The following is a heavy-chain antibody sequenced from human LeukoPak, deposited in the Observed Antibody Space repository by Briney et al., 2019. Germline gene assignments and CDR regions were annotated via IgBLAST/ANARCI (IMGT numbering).Heavy chain of an antibody. CDR3: AKDPYSSSWYFWFDP. J-gene: IGHJ5*02. CDR1: AFTFSSYA. D-gene: IGHD6-13*01. CDR2: ISGSGGST. Sequence: PGGSLRLSCAASAFTFSSYAMSWVRQAPGNGLEWVSAISGSGGSTYYADSVKGRFTISRDNSKNTLYLQMNSLRAEDTAVYYCAKDPYSSSWYFWFDPWGQGTLVTVSS. V-gene: IGHV3-23*01.